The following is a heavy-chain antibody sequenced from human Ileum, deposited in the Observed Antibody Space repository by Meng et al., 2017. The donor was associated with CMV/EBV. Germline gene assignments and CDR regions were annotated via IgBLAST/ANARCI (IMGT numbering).Heavy chain of an antibody. Sequence: GESLKISCAASGFTFSDYYMNWIRQPPGKGLEWVSYISSSASAIYYADSVKGRFTVSRDNAKNSLYLQMNSLRAEDTDVYFCARDSGPCVGDCYSYFYGMGVWGQGTTVT. CDR3: ARDSGPCVGDCYSYFYGMGV. J-gene: IGHJ6*02. D-gene: IGHD2-21*01. CDR1: GFTFSDYY. CDR2: ISSSASAI. V-gene: IGHV3-11*01.